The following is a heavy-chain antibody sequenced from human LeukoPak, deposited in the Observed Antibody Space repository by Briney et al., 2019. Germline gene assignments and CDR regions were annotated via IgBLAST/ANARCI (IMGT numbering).Heavy chain of an antibody. CDR3: AREGLEGIFNFDY. CDR2: ITGNGFET. Sequence: PGGSLRLSCAASGFTFDSHAMSWVRQAPGEGLEWVSAITGNGFETFYADPVKGRFTISRDNSKNTLYLQMNSLRAEDTALYYCAREGLEGIFNFDYWGQGTLVTVSS. V-gene: IGHV3-23*01. D-gene: IGHD1-1*01. CDR1: GFTFDSHA. J-gene: IGHJ4*02.